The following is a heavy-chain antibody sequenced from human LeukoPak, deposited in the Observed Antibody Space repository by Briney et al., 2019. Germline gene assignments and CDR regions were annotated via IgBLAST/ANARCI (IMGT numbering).Heavy chain of an antibody. D-gene: IGHD6-19*01. J-gene: IGHJ4*02. CDR1: GGSISIGSYY. CDR2: IYTSGST. V-gene: IGHV4-61*02. CDR3: ARDTQWLGFIDY. Sequence: SETLSLTCTVSGGSISIGSYYWSWIRQPAGKVLEWIERIYTSGSTNYNPSLKSRVTISVDTSKNQFSLKLSSVTAADTAVYYCARDTQWLGFIDYWGQGTLVTVSS.